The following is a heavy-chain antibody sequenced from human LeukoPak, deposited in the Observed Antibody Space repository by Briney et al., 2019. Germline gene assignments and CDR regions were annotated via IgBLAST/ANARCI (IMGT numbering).Heavy chain of an antibody. D-gene: IGHD3-9*01. Sequence: ASVKVSCKASGYTFTSYDINWVRQATGQGLVWMGWMNPNSGNTGYAQKFQGRVTMTRNTSISTAYMELSSLRSEDTAVYYCARFTYYDILTGYYSYYYGMDVWGQGTTVTVSS. CDR2: MNPNSGNT. J-gene: IGHJ6*02. CDR3: ARFTYYDILTGYYSYYYGMDV. V-gene: IGHV1-8*01. CDR1: GYTFTSYD.